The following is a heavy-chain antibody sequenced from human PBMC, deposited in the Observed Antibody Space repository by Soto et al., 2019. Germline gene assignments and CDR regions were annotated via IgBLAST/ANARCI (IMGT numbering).Heavy chain of an antibody. CDR2: IYYSGST. D-gene: IGHD3-3*01. V-gene: IGHV4-61*08. CDR1: GGSISSGDYY. Sequence: SETLSLTCTVSGGSISSGDYYWSWIRQPPGKGLEWIGYIYYSGSTNYNPSLKSRVTISVDTSKNQFSLKLKSVTETDTAVYYCARVKVGDLFRFNWFFDLWGRGTLVTVSS. J-gene: IGHJ2*01. CDR3: ARVKVGDLFRFNWFFDL.